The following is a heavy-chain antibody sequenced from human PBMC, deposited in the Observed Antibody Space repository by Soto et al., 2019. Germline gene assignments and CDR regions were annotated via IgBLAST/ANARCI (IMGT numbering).Heavy chain of an antibody. D-gene: IGHD3-3*01. Sequence: ETLSLTCTVSGGSISSSSYYWGWIRQPPGKGLEWIGSIYYSGSTYYNPSLKSRVTISVDTSKNQFSLKLSSVTAADTALYYCATLPYYDFWSGYLNWFDPWGQGTLVTVSS. J-gene: IGHJ5*02. CDR2: IYYSGST. CDR1: GGSISSSSYY. CDR3: ATLPYYDFWSGYLNWFDP. V-gene: IGHV4-39*01.